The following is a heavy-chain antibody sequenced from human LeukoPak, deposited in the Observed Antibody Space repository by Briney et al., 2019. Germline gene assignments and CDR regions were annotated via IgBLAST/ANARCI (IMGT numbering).Heavy chain of an antibody. Sequence: SETLSLTCAVSGGSISSGGYSWSWIRQPPGKGLEWIGYIYHSGSTYYNSSLKSRVTISVDRSKNQFSLKLSSVTAADTAVYYCAGGGFYAFDIWGQGTMVTVSS. V-gene: IGHV4-30-2*01. CDR1: GGSISSGGYS. D-gene: IGHD2-15*01. CDR3: AGGGFYAFDI. J-gene: IGHJ3*02. CDR2: IYHSGST.